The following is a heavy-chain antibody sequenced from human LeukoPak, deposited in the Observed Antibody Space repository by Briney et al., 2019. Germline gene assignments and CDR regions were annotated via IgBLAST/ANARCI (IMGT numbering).Heavy chain of an antibody. Sequence: SETLSLTCTVSGVSITSSSDYWGWVRQPPGRGLEWIGSILYSGRTYYTSSLKSRLTMSIDTSKNQFSLKLSSVTAADTATYYCARHYYDSSGYRRDHYFDYWGQGTLVTVSS. CDR3: ARHYYDSSGYRRDHYFDY. CDR2: ILYSGRT. V-gene: IGHV4-39*01. J-gene: IGHJ4*02. D-gene: IGHD3-22*01. CDR1: GVSITSSSDY.